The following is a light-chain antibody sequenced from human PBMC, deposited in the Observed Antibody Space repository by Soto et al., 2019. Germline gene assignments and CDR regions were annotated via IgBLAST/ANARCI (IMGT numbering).Light chain of an antibody. J-gene: IGLJ3*02. CDR1: SSNIGSNT. V-gene: IGLV1-44*01. CDR3: AAWDDSLKGPV. CDR2: NNN. Sequence: QSVLTQPPSASGTPGQRVTISCSGSSSNIGSNTVNWYQQLPGTAPKLLIYNNNQRPSGVPDRFSGSKSGTSASLAISGLQSEDEADYYCAAWDDSLKGPVFGVGTKLTVL.